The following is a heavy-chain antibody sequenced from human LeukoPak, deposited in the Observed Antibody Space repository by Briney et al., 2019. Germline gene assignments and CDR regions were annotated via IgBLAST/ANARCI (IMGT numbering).Heavy chain of an antibody. J-gene: IGHJ3*02. V-gene: IGHV3-30-3*01. CDR2: ISYDGSNK. CDR1: GFTFSSYA. Sequence: GGSLRLSCAASGFTFSSYAMHWVRQSPGKGLEWVAVISYDGSNKYYADSVKGRFTISRDNSKNTLYLQMNSLRAEDTAVYYCARDLKGYCSGGSCYFDAFGIWGQGTLVTVSS. CDR3: ARDLKGYCSGGSCYFDAFGI. D-gene: IGHD2-15*01.